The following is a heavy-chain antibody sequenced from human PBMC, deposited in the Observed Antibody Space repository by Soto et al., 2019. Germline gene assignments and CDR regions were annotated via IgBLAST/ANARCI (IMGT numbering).Heavy chain of an antibody. Sequence: QVQLVQSGAEVKKPGASVKVSCKASGYTFTSYYMHWVRQAPGQGLEWMGIINPSGGSTSYAQKFQGRVTMTRDKYTSTVYMELSSLRSEDTAVYYCARVYPSDTRYGYVGNNWFDPCGQGTLVTVSS. J-gene: IGHJ5*02. CDR3: ARVYPSDTRYGYVGNNWFDP. CDR2: INPSGGST. D-gene: IGHD5-18*01. CDR1: GYTFTSYY. V-gene: IGHV1-46*03.